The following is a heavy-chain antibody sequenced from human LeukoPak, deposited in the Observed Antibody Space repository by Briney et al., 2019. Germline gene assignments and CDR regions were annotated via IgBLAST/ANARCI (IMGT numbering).Heavy chain of an antibody. J-gene: IGHJ3*02. D-gene: IGHD2-21*01. CDR2: FDPEHGEI. CDR3: ATDVIGLIKIVRRPFDI. CDR1: GHTLIELS. V-gene: IGHV1-24*01. Sequence: ASVQVSCKLSGHTLIELSMHWVRQAPGKGLEWMGGFDPEHGEIVYAQKFQGRITLTEDTSTDTAYMNLSSLTSDDTAVYYCATDVIGLIKIVRRPFDIWGPGTMLTVSS.